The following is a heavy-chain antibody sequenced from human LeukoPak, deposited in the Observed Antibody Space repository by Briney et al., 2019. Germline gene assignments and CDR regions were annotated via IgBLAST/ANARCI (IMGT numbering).Heavy chain of an antibody. Sequence: GGSLRLPCAASGFSFSSYVMSWVRQAPGKGLEWVSAIRGSGDSTYYADSVKGRFTISRDNSENTLYLQMNSLRAEDTAVYYCAKMVTGFPNWFDPWGQGTLVTVSS. CDR2: IRGSGDST. J-gene: IGHJ5*02. CDR1: GFSFSSYV. V-gene: IGHV3-23*01. D-gene: IGHD1-1*01. CDR3: AKMVTGFPNWFDP.